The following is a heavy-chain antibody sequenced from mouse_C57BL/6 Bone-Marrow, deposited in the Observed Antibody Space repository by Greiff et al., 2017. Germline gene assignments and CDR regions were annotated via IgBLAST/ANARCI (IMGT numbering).Heavy chain of an antibody. CDR3: ARGFAY. CDR1: GFTFSDYG. Sequence: EVQLVESGGGLVKPGGSLKLSCAASGFTFSDYGMHWVRQAPEKGLVWVAYISSGSSTIYYADTVKGRFTISRDNAKNTLFLQMTSLRSEDTAMYYCARGFAYWGQGTLVTVSA. V-gene: IGHV5-17*01. J-gene: IGHJ3*01. CDR2: ISSGSSTI.